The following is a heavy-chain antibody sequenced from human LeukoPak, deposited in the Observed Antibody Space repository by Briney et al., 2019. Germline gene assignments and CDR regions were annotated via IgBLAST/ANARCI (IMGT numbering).Heavy chain of an antibody. J-gene: IGHJ3*01. CDR2: INHSGST. CDR1: GYSISSGYY. Sequence: SETLSLTCTVSGYSISSGYYWSWIRQPPGKGLEWIGEINHSGSTNYNPSLKSRVTISVDTSKNQFSLKLSSVTAADTAVYYCAKGRKGGRGDAYHVWGQGTRVTVSS. D-gene: IGHD1-14*01. CDR3: AKGRKGGRGDAYHV. V-gene: IGHV4-38-2*02.